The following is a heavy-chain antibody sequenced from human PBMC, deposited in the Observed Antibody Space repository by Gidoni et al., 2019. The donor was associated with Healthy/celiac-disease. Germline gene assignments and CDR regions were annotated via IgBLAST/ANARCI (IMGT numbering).Heavy chain of an antibody. CDR2: IYYSGST. V-gene: IGHV4-39*01. J-gene: IGHJ4*02. Sequence: LEWIGSIYYSGSTYYNPSLKSRVTISVDTSKNQFSLKLSSVTAADTAVYYCARSDGSGSYYPDYWGQGTLVTVSS. CDR3: ARSDGSGSYYPDY. D-gene: IGHD3-10*01.